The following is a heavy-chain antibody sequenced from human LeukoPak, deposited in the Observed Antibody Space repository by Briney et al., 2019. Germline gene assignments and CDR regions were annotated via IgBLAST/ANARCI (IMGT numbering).Heavy chain of an antibody. CDR3: ATQNFDY. CDR2: ISGSAYTT. Sequence: PGGSLRLSCAASGFTFSSYAMSWVRLAPGKGLEWVSVISGSAYTTHYADSVKGRFTISRDTSKNTLFLLMNSLRAEDTAVYYCATQNFDYWGQGTLVTVSS. V-gene: IGHV3-23*01. J-gene: IGHJ4*02. CDR1: GFTFSSYA.